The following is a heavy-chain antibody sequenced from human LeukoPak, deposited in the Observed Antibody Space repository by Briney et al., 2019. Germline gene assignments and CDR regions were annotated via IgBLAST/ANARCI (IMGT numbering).Heavy chain of an antibody. Sequence: ASVKVSCKASGYTFTSYDINWVRQATGQGLEWMGWMNPNSGNTGYAQKFQGRVTMTRNTSISTAYMELSSLRSEDTAIYYGGRGTYYDSSGYNWFDPWGQGTLVTVSS. CDR1: GYTFTSYD. CDR3: GRGTYYDSSGYNWFDP. D-gene: IGHD3-22*01. V-gene: IGHV1-8*01. J-gene: IGHJ5*02. CDR2: MNPNSGNT.